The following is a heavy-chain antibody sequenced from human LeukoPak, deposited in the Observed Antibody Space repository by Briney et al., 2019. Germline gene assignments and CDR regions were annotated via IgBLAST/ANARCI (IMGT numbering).Heavy chain of an antibody. V-gene: IGHV3-11*04. D-gene: IGHD3/OR15-3a*01. Sequence: GGSLRLSCAASGFTFSDYYMSWIRQPPGKGLEWVSYISSSGSSIYYADSVKGRFTISRDNAKNTLYLQMNSLRAEDTPVYYCARESHGHDAFDIWGQGTMVTVSS. CDR2: ISSSGSSI. CDR1: GFTFSDYY. J-gene: IGHJ3*02. CDR3: ARESHGHDAFDI.